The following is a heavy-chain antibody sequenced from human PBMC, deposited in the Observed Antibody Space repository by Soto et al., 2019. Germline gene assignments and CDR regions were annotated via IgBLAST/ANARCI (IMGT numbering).Heavy chain of an antibody. CDR3: ARDEGLWFGDYYYGMDV. CDR1: GYTFTSYG. J-gene: IGHJ6*02. D-gene: IGHD3-10*01. CDR2: ISAYNGNT. Sequence: ASVKVSCKASGYTFTSYGISWVRQAPGQGLEWMGWISAYNGNTNYAQKLQGRVTMTTDTSTSTAYMELRSLRSDDTAVYYCARDEGLWFGDYYYGMDVWGQGTTVTVSS. V-gene: IGHV1-18*01.